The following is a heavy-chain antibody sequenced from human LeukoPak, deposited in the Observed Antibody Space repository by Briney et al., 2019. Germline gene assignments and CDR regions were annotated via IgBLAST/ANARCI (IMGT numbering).Heavy chain of an antibody. Sequence: PSETLSLTCAVYGGSFSGYYWSWIRQPPGKGLEWIGEINHSGSTYYNPSLKSRVTISVDTSKNQFSLKLSSVTAADTAVYYCARQVLRYFDWLTPFDYWGQGTLVTVSS. J-gene: IGHJ4*02. V-gene: IGHV4-34*01. D-gene: IGHD3-9*01. CDR1: GGSFSGYY. CDR2: INHSGST. CDR3: ARQVLRYFDWLTPFDY.